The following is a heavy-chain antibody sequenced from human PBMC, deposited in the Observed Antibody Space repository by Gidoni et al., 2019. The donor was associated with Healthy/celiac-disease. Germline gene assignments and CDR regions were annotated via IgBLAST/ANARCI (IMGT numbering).Heavy chain of an antibody. CDR1: GGTFSSYA. V-gene: IGHV1-69*01. CDR3: ARDLAPVQLERRQVRGGGMDV. J-gene: IGHJ6*02. Sequence: QVQLVQSGAEVKKPGSSVKVSCKASGGTFSSYAISWVRQAPGQGLEWMGGIIPIFGTANYAQKFQGRVTITADESTSTAYMELSSLRSEDTAVYYCARDLAPVQLERRQVRGGGMDVWGQGTTVTVSS. D-gene: IGHD1-1*01. CDR2: IIPIFGTA.